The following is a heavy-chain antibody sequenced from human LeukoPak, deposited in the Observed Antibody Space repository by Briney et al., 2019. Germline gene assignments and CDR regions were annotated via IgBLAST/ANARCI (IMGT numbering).Heavy chain of an antibody. CDR1: GYTFTSYD. CDR2: MNPNSGNT. Sequence: ASVKVSCKASGYTFTSYDINWVRQATGQGLEWMGWMNPNSGNTGYAQKFQGRVTMTTDTSTSTAYMELRSLRSDDTAVYYCARDQEVAGDYWGQGTLVTVSS. CDR3: ARDQEVAGDY. J-gene: IGHJ4*02. V-gene: IGHV1-8*01. D-gene: IGHD6-19*01.